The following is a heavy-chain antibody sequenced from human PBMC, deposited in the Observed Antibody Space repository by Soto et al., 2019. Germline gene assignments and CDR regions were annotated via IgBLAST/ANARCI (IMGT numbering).Heavy chain of an antibody. J-gene: IGHJ4*02. CDR2: ISGSGATK. CDR3: ARAIRGFSYVVDY. CDR1: GFTFSSHS. V-gene: IGHV3-48*02. D-gene: IGHD5-18*01. Sequence: EVQLVESGGGLIQPGGSLRLSCAASGFTFSSHSINWVRQAPGKGLEWVSYISGSGATKYYADSVKGRFTISRDNSGNALYLQMSSLSDEGTAVYYCARAIRGFSYVVDYWGQGTLVTVST.